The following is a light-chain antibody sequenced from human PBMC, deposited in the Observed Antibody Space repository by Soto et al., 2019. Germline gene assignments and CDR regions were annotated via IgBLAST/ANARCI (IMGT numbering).Light chain of an antibody. J-gene: IGLJ3*02. V-gene: IGLV2-14*01. Sequence: QSALTQPASVSGSPGQSITISCSGTSSDVGGYDFVSWYQQHPGKAPKLMIYEVTNRPSGVSKRFSGSKSGNMASLTISGLQAEDEADYYCSSYTSSSTRVFGGGTKLTVL. CDR1: SSDVGGYDF. CDR3: SSYTSSSTRV. CDR2: EVT.